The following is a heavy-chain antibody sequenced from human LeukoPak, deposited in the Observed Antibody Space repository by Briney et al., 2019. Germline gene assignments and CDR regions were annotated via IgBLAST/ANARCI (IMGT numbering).Heavy chain of an antibody. D-gene: IGHD5-24*01. CDR3: ITVERWLLNNLPY. J-gene: IGHJ4*02. V-gene: IGHV3-15*05. Sequence: GGSLTLSCAASGFIYSNAWMSWVRQAPGKGLEWVGRIKTKTDDWTTDYAAPVKGRFTISRDDSKNTLYLKMNSLKTEDTAVYYSITVERWLLNNLPYWGQGTLVTVSS. CDR1: GFIYSNAW. CDR2: IKTKTDDWTT.